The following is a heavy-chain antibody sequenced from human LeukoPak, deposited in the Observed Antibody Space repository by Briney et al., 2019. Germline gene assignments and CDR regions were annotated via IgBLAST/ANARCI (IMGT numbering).Heavy chain of an antibody. CDR3: ARVCYSGYMDV. V-gene: IGHV1-18*01. J-gene: IGHJ6*03. CDR2: LSGYNGNT. D-gene: IGHD4-11*01. CDR1: GYTFTSYG. Sequence: ASVKVSCKASGYTFTSYGISWVRQSPGQGREWMGWLSGYNGNTNYTQKLQGRVTMTTDTSTSTAYMELRSLRSDDTAVYCCARVCYSGYMDVWGKGTTVTVSS.